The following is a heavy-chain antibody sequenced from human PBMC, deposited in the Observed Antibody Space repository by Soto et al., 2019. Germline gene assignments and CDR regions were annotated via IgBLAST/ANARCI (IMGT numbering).Heavy chain of an antibody. D-gene: IGHD2-15*01. V-gene: IGHV4-59*01. J-gene: IGHJ4*02. Sequence: LSLTCTVSGGSISSYYWSCIRQPPGKGLEWIGYIYYSGSTNYNPSLKSRVTISVDTSKNQFSLKLSSVTAADTAVYYCAREGGYCSGGSCYSDWGQGTLVTVSS. CDR2: IYYSGST. CDR3: AREGGYCSGGSCYSD. CDR1: GGSISSYY.